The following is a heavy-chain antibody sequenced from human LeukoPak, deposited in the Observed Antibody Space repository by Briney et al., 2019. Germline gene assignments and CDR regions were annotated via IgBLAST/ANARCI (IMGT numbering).Heavy chain of an antibody. D-gene: IGHD3-9*01. Sequence: ASVKVSCKASGYTFTGYYMHWVRQAPGQGLEWMGWINPNSGGTNYAQKFQGRVTMTRDTSISTAYMELSRLRSDDTAVYYCARVDILTGYYAFDYWGQGTLVTVSS. CDR1: GYTFTGYY. V-gene: IGHV1-2*02. CDR2: INPNSGGT. J-gene: IGHJ4*02. CDR3: ARVDILTGYYAFDY.